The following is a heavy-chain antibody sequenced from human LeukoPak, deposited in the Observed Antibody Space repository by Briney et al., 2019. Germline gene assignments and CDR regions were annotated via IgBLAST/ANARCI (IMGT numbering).Heavy chain of an antibody. CDR2: ICPDGTVT. CDR1: GFTFSTYC. J-gene: IGHJ4*02. Sequence: GGSLRLSCAASGFTFSTYCMHWVRQAPGKGPMWVSRICPDGTVTNYADSVKARFIISRDNARNTVYLQMNSLRAEDTAVYYCARGVGRDYWGQGTLVTVSS. CDR3: ARGVGRDY. V-gene: IGHV3-74*01.